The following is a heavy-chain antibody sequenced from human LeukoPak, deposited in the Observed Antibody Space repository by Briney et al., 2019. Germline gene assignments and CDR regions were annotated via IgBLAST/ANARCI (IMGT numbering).Heavy chain of an antibody. J-gene: IGHJ2*01. Sequence: QTGGSLRLSCAASGFNFQTYSVNWVRQAPGKGLEWISYVNGRNSIVNYADSVKDRFTISRDNANYSMFLQMNNLRDEDTAIYYCARDPGALETGDWYFDLWGRGTLVTVSS. CDR3: ARDPGALETGDWYFDL. D-gene: IGHD1-1*01. CDR2: VNGRNSIV. V-gene: IGHV3-48*02. CDR1: GFNFQTYS.